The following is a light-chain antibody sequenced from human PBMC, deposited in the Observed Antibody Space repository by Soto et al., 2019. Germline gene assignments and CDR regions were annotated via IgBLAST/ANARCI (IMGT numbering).Light chain of an antibody. V-gene: IGKV3-20*01. CDR3: HQFGSAPPAFT. CDR1: QSVSTRY. CDR2: GAS. J-gene: IGKJ2*01. Sequence: ESMLTQSPGTLSLSPGERATLSCRASQSVSTRYLAWYQQKPGQAPRLLIYGASIRATGIPDRFSGSGSGTDFNLTISRLEPEDFAVSYCHQFGSAPPAFTFGQGTKLEIK.